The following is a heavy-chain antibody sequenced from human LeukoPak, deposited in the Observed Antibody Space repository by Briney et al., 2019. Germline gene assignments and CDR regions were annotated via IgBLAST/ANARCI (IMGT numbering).Heavy chain of an antibody. CDR1: GFTFSSYA. D-gene: IGHD3-9*01. Sequence: GGSLRFSCAASGFTFSSYAMSWVRQAPGKGLEWVSTISGSGGSTYYADSVKGRFTISRDNSKNTLYLQMNSLRAEDTAVYYCAKNDDILTDYPYFFDYWGQGTLVTVSS. CDR2: ISGSGGST. V-gene: IGHV3-23*01. J-gene: IGHJ4*02. CDR3: AKNDDILTDYPYFFDY.